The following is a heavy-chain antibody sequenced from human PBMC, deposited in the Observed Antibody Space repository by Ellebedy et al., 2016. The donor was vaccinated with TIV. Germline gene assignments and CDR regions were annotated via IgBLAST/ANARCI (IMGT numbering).Heavy chain of an antibody. J-gene: IGHJ6*02. CDR1: GFTFSSYI. CDR3: ARDFGELPYYYYYGMDV. V-gene: IGHV3-21*01. Sequence: GESLKISCAASGFTFSSYIMNWVRQAPGKGLEWVSSISSSSSYIYYADSVKGRFTISRDNAKNSLYLQMNSLRAEDTAVYYCARDFGELPYYYYYGMDVWGQGTTVTVSS. CDR2: ISSSSSYI. D-gene: IGHD1-26*01.